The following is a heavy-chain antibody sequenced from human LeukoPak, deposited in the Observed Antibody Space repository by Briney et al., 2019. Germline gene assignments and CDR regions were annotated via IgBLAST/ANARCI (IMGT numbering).Heavy chain of an antibody. CDR2: INHSGST. CDR3: ARAFIVVAHFDY. D-gene: IGHD3-22*01. V-gene: IGHV4-34*01. J-gene: IGHJ4*02. CDR1: GGSFSGYY. Sequence: SETLSLTCAVYGGSFSGYYWSWIRQPPGKGLEWIGEINHSGSTNYNPSLKSRVTISVDTSKNQFSLKLSSVTAADTAVYYCARAFIVVAHFDYWGQGTLVTVSS.